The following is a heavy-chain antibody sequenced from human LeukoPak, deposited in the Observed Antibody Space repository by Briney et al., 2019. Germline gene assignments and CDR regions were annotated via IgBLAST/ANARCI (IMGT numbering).Heavy chain of an antibody. V-gene: IGHV3-7*01. CDR3: ARGRIALL. CDR1: GFTFTSYW. Sequence: GGSLRLSCAASGFTFTSYWMSWVRQAPGKGLEWVASVKEDGSERYYVDSVKGRFTISRDNAKNSMSLQMNSLRAEDTAVYYCARGRIALLWGQGTLVTVSS. CDR2: VKEDGSER. J-gene: IGHJ4*02. D-gene: IGHD2-15*01.